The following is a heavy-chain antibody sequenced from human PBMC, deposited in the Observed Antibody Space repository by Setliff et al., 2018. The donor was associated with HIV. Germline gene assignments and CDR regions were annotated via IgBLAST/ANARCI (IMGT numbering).Heavy chain of an antibody. J-gene: IGHJ4*02. D-gene: IGHD3-3*01. V-gene: IGHV5-51*01. Sequence: LKISCKGSGYIFTNYWIGWVRQMPGKGLESMGIIYPGDSDTRYSPSFQGQVTISADRSISTACLQWSSLKASDTAIYFCARVIKNFWSGYHFDFWGQGTLVTVSS. CDR2: IYPGDSDT. CDR1: GYIFTNYW. CDR3: ARVIKNFWSGYHFDF.